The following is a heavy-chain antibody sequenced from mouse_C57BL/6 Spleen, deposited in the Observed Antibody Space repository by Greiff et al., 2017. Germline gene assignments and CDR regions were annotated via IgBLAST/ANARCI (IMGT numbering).Heavy chain of an antibody. V-gene: IGHV1-64*01. CDR2: IHPNSGST. Sequence: QVQLKQPGAELVKPGASVKLSCKASGYTFTSYWMHWVKQRPGQGLEWIGMIHPNSGSTNYNEKFKSKATLTVDKSSSTAYMQLSSLTSEDSAVYYCARQVITTFDYWGQGTTLTVSS. D-gene: IGHD1-1*01. CDR3: ARQVITTFDY. CDR1: GYTFTSYW. J-gene: IGHJ2*01.